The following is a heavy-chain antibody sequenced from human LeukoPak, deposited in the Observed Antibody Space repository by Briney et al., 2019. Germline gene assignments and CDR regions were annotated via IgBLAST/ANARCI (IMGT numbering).Heavy chain of an antibody. CDR1: GGSISSSSYS. CDR2: IYYSGST. CDR3: ARIVLDIVVVPAAISWFDP. V-gene: IGHV4-39*01. Sequence: SETLSPTCTVSGGSISSSSYSWGWIRQPPGKGLEWIGSIYYSGSTYYNPSLKSRVTISVDTSKNQFSLKLSSVTAADTAVYYCARIVLDIVVVPAAISWFDPWGQGTLVTVSS. J-gene: IGHJ5*02. D-gene: IGHD2-2*01.